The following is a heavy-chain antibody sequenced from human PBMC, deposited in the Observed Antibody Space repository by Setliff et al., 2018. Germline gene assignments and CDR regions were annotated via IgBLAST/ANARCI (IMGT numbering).Heavy chain of an antibody. Sequence: PGESLTISCAASGSTFSNYAMNWVRQAPGKGLEWVSVISDSGGTTYYADSVKGRFTISRDNSKNTLYLQMNSLRAEDTAVYYCARDHVYGSQYYYYYYGMDVWGQGTTVTVS. CDR1: GSTFSNYA. D-gene: IGHD3-10*01. CDR2: ISDSGGTT. V-gene: IGHV3-23*01. CDR3: ARDHVYGSQYYYYYYGMDV. J-gene: IGHJ6*02.